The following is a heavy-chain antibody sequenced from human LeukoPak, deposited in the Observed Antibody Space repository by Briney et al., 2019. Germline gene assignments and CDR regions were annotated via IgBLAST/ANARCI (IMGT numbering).Heavy chain of an antibody. CDR2: IYYSGST. D-gene: IGHD3-3*01. Sequence: SETLSLTCAVYGGSFSGYYWGWIRQPPGKGLEWIGSIYYSGSTYYNPSLKSRVTISVDTSKNQFSLKLSSVTAADTAVYYCARPRYYDFWSGYYLSWFDPWGQGTLVTVSS. V-gene: IGHV4-39*01. CDR3: ARPRYYDFWSGYYLSWFDP. J-gene: IGHJ5*02. CDR1: GGSFSGYY.